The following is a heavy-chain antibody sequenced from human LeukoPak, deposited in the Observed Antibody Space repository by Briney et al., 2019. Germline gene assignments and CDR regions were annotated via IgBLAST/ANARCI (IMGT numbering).Heavy chain of an antibody. CDR1: GFTFSSYA. J-gene: IGHJ4*02. D-gene: IGHD3-22*01. Sequence: GGSLRLSCAASGFTFSSYAMHWVRQAPGKGLEWVAVISYDGSNKYYADSVKGRFTISRDKSKNTLYLQMNSLRAEDTAVYYCARDRYSSGYYLDYWGQGTLVTVSS. CDR3: ARDRYSSGYYLDY. V-gene: IGHV3-30-3*01. CDR2: ISYDGSNK.